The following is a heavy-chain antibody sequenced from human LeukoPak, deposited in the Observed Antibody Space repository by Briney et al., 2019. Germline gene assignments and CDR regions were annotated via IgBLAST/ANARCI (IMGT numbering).Heavy chain of an antibody. D-gene: IGHD6-13*01. Sequence: PSETLSLTCTVSGGSISSGSYYWSWIRQPAGKGLEWVGRIYTSGSTNYNPSLKSRVTISVDTSKNQFSLKLSSVTAADTAVYYCARRGIAATSFDYWGQGTLVTVSS. J-gene: IGHJ4*02. CDR1: GGSISSGSYY. CDR3: ARRGIAATSFDY. CDR2: IYTSGST. V-gene: IGHV4-61*02.